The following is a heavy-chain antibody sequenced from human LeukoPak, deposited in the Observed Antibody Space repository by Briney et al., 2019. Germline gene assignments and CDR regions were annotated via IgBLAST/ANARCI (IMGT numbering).Heavy chain of an antibody. CDR3: VRDYDTSGPQKNYFDY. Sequence: ASVKVSCKAPGGTFSSYALSWVRQAPGQGLQWMGRIIPIFDTTHYAQRFQGRVTITADKSTGTAFMELSSLRSEDTGIYYGVRDYDTSGPQKNYFDYWGRGTLVTVSS. CDR2: IIPIFDTT. J-gene: IGHJ4*02. D-gene: IGHD3-22*01. CDR1: GGTFSSYA. V-gene: IGHV1-69*06.